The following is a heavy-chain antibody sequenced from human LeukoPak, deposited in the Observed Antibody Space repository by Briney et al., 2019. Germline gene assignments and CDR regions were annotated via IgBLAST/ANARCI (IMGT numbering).Heavy chain of an antibody. V-gene: IGHV3-7*04. Sequence: GGSLRLSCAVSGFTFSDAWMTWVRQAPGKGLEWVANIKPDGSEKAYVDSVKGRFTISRDNAKNSLYLQMNSLRAEDTAVYYCARGDYGWGSHPYWGQGTLVTVSS. CDR1: GFTFSDAW. J-gene: IGHJ4*02. CDR2: IKPDGSEK. CDR3: ARGDYGWGSHPY. D-gene: IGHD3-10*01.